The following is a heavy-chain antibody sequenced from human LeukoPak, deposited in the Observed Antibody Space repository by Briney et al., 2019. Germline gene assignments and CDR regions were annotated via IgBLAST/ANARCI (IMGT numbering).Heavy chain of an antibody. CDR2: IYYSGST. Sequence: SETLSLTCAVYGGSFSGYYWNWIRQPPGKGLEWIGSIYYSGSTYYNPSLKSRVTISVDTSKNQFSLKLSSVTAADTAVYYCARAGSWLYYFDYWGQGTLVTVSS. CDR1: GGSFSGYY. J-gene: IGHJ4*02. CDR3: ARAGSWLYYFDY. V-gene: IGHV4-34*01. D-gene: IGHD6-13*01.